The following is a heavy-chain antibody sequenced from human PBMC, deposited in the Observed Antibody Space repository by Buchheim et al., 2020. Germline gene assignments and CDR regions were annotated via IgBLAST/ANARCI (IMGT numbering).Heavy chain of an antibody. CDR1: GYTFTSYC. D-gene: IGHD6-19*01. CDR2: INPSGGST. J-gene: IGHJ6*02. Sequence: QVQLVQSGAEVKKPGASVKVSCKASGYTFTSYCMHWVRQAPGQGLEWMGIINPSGGSTSYAQKFQGRVTMTRDTSTSTVYMELSSLRSEDTAVYYCARMSSGPLYYYYGMDVWGQGTT. CDR3: ARMSSGPLYYYYGMDV. V-gene: IGHV1-46*01.